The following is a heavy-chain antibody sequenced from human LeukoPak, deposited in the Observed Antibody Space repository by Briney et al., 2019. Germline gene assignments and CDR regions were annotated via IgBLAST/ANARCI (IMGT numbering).Heavy chain of an antibody. CDR1: GYTFTSYY. V-gene: IGHV1-46*01. Sequence: ASVKVSCKASGYTFTSYYIHWVRQAPGQGLEWMGIFNPSAGSTTFAQDFQGRVTMTRDMSTSTVYMELSSLRSEDTAIYYCASRVTANSVFDYWGQGTLVTVSS. CDR3: ASRVTANSVFDY. CDR2: FNPSAGST. J-gene: IGHJ4*02. D-gene: IGHD2-21*02.